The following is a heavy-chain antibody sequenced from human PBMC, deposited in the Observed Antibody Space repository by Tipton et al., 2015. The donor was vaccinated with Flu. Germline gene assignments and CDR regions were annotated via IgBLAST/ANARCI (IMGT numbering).Heavy chain of an antibody. V-gene: IGHV4-4*07. D-gene: IGHD3-10*01. CDR1: GGSMSSFY. CDR3: ARASGSGTYVIFDY. J-gene: IGHJ4*02. Sequence: GSLRLSCTVSGGSMSSFYWSWIRQPAGKGLEWIGRIYASGSTNYNPSLKSRVTMSVDTSKNQFSLKLSSVTAADTAVYYCARASGSGTYVIFDYWGQGTLVTVSS. CDR2: IYASGST.